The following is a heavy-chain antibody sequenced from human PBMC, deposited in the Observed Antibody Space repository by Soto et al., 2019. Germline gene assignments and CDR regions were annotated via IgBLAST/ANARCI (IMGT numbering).Heavy chain of an antibody. Sequence: KASETLSLTCAVYGGSFSGYYWSWIRQPPGKGLEWIGEINHSGSTNYNPSLKSRVTISVDTSKNQFSLKLSSVTAADTAVYYCATLPDGYCSSTSCYDWFDPWGQGTLVTVSS. V-gene: IGHV4-34*01. CDR1: GGSFSGYY. D-gene: IGHD2-2*01. CDR2: INHSGST. CDR3: ATLPDGYCSSTSCYDWFDP. J-gene: IGHJ5*02.